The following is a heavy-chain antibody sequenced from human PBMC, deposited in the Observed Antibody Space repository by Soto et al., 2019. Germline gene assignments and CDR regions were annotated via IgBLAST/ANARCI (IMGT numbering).Heavy chain of an antibody. J-gene: IGHJ4*02. D-gene: IGHD6-13*01. V-gene: IGHV1-18*01. Sequence: ASVKVSCKASGYTFTSYGITWVRQAPGQGLEWMGWISAYNGHTNYAQSLQGRVTMTTDTSTSTAYLELRSLRSDDTAVYYCAREGGSAYSTGWYAYWGQGTLVTVSS. CDR1: GYTFTSYG. CDR3: AREGGSAYSTGWYAY. CDR2: ISAYNGHT.